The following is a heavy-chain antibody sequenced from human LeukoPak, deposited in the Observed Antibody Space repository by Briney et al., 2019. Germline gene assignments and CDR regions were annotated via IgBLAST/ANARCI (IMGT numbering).Heavy chain of an antibody. D-gene: IGHD6-19*01. V-gene: IGHV1-46*01. Sequence: GASVKVSCKASGYTFTSYYLHWVRQAPGQGLECRGIINPSGGSTRYAQKSQGRVTMTRDTSTSTVYMVLSSLRSEDTAVFYCAREGQWLVTGRGYYFDYWGQGTLVTVSS. CDR3: AREGQWLVTGRGYYFDY. CDR2: INPSGGST. J-gene: IGHJ4*02. CDR1: GYTFTSYY.